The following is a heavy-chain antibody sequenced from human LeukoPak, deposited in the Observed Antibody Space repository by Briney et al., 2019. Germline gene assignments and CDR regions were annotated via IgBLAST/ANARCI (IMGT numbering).Heavy chain of an antibody. V-gene: IGHV3-48*01. CDR1: GFTFSSYS. D-gene: IGHD3/OR15-3a*01. Sequence: GGSLRLSCAASGFTFSSYSMNWVRQAPGKGLEWVSYISDNSYTMYNADSVKGRFIISRDNAKSSLYLQMNSLRAEDTAVYYCALRWTGALDYWGQGTLVTVSS. CDR3: ALRWTGALDY. CDR2: ISDNSYTM. J-gene: IGHJ4*02.